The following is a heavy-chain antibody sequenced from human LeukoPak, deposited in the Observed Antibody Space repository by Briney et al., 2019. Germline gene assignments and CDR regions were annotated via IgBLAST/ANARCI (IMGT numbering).Heavy chain of an antibody. CDR3: AKHYDFWSGYYDI. CDR2: IHASGIT. J-gene: IGHJ3*02. D-gene: IGHD3-3*01. Sequence: SETLSLTCTVSGGSISGYYWSWLRQPAGKGLEWIGRIHASGITNYNPSLKSRVTMSIDTSKNQFSLKLRSVTAADTAVYYCAKHYDFWSGYYDIWGQGTMVTVS. CDR1: GGSISGYY. V-gene: IGHV4-4*07.